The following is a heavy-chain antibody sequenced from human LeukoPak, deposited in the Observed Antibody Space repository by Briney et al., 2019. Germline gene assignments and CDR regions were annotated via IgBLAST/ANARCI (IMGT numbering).Heavy chain of an antibody. V-gene: IGHV4-59*08. Sequence: SETLSLTCTVSGGSISGYYWSWIRQPPGKGLEWIGYIPYSGSTNYNPSLKSRVSISVDTSKNQFPLNLSSLTAADTAVFYCARHGSGWSFDYWGQGTLITVSS. J-gene: IGHJ4*02. CDR2: IPYSGST. CDR1: GGSISGYY. D-gene: IGHD6-19*01. CDR3: ARHGSGWSFDY.